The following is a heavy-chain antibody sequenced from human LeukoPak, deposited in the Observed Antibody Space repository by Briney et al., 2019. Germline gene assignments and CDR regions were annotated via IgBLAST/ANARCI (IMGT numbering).Heavy chain of an antibody. D-gene: IGHD4-17*01. J-gene: IGHJ4*02. CDR2: ISSNCTTK. CDR1: GFILSSYS. V-gene: IGHV3-48*01. CDR3: ARAGRLQYGDYVAFDY. Sequence: GGSLGLSCAASGFILSSYSMHWVRRASGKGLQWGSYISSNCTTKTYTDSLKGRFTNSRDIAKKTLNLQMNSLRAEDTAVYYCARAGRLQYGDYVAFDYWGQGTLVTVSS.